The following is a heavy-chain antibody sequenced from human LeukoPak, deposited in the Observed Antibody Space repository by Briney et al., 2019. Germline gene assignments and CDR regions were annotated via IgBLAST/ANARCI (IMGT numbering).Heavy chain of an antibody. CDR2: INSDGSST. CDR1: GFTFSSYW. CDR3: ARHTTDRPNLIDH. V-gene: IGHV3-74*01. J-gene: IGHJ4*02. D-gene: IGHD6-6*01. Sequence: GGSLRLSCAASGFTFSSYWMHWVRHAPGKGLVWVSRINSDGSSTSYADSVKGRFTISRDNARDTLYLQMNSLRAEDTAVYYCARHTTDRPNLIDHWGQGTLVTVSS.